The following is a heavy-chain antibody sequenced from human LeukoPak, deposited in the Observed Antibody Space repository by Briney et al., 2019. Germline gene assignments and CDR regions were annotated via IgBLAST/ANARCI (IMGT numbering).Heavy chain of an antibody. CDR1: GYTFTGYY. CDR3: ARMNYYGSGSYYRGRRFDP. V-gene: IGHV1-2*02. D-gene: IGHD3-10*01. CDR2: INPNSGGT. Sequence: ASVKVSCKASGYTFTGYYMHWVRQAPGQGLEWMGWINPNSGGTNYAQKFQGRVTMTRDTSISTAYMELSRLRSDDTAVYYCARMNYYGSGSYYRGRRFDPWGQGTLVTVSS. J-gene: IGHJ5*02.